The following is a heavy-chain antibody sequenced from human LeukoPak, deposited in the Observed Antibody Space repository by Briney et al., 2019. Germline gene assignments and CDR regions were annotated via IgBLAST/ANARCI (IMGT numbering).Heavy chain of an antibody. CDR3: AREGAYRTSSPAGY. CDR2: INQDGSEK. Sequence: PGGSLRLSCAASGFTFSSYWMSWVRQAPGKGLEWVANINQDGSEKYFVDSVEGRFTISRDNAKNSLYLQMNSLRAEDTAVYYCAREGAYRTSSPAGYWGQGTLVTVSS. J-gene: IGHJ4*02. V-gene: IGHV3-7*01. CDR1: GFTFSSYW. D-gene: IGHD6-6*01.